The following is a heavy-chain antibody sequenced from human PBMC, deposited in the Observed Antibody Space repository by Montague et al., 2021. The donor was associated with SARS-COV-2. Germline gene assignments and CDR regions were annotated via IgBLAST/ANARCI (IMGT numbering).Heavy chain of an antibody. CDR2: IYYSGST. J-gene: IGHJ4*02. V-gene: IGHV4-39*07. CDR1: GGSISSSSYY. CDR3: ARGWFSPMLVVVISGPFDY. Sequence: SETLSLTCTVSGGSISSSSYYWGWIRQPPGKGLEWIGTIYYSGSTYYNPSLKSRVTISVDTSKNQFSLKLSSVTAADTAVYYCARGWFSPMLVVVISGPFDYWGQGALVTVSS. D-gene: IGHD3-22*01.